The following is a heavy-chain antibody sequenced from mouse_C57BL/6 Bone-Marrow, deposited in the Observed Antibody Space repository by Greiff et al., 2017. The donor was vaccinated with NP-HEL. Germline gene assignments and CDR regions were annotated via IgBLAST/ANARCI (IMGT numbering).Heavy chain of an antibody. Sequence: QVHVKQSGAELVRPGTSVKMSCKASGYTFTNYWIGWAKQRPGHGLEWIGDIYPGGGYTNYNEKFKGKATLTADKSSSTAYMPFSSLTSEDSAIYYCARWVYYEYFWYFDVWGTGTTVTVSS. J-gene: IGHJ1*03. D-gene: IGHD2-4*01. V-gene: IGHV1-63*01. CDR2: IYPGGGYT. CDR1: GYTFTNYW. CDR3: ARWVYYEYFWYFDV.